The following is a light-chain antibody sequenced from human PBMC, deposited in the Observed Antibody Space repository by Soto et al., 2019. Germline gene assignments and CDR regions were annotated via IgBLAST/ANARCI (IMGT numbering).Light chain of an antibody. CDR1: QSVSSSY. CDR3: QQYGSSPPTWT. Sequence: ESVLTQSPGTMSLSPGERATLSCRASQSVSSSYLVWYLQKPGQAPRLLIYGASSRATGIPDRFSGSGSGTDFTLTISRLEPEDLDVYYCQQYGSSPPTWTFGQGTKVEIK. V-gene: IGKV3-20*01. J-gene: IGKJ1*01. CDR2: GAS.